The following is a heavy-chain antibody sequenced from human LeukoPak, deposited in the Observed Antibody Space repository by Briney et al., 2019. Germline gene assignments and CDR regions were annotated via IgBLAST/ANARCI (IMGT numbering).Heavy chain of an antibody. CDR3: ASVYYDSSGYSDQFDI. D-gene: IGHD3-22*01. CDR2: INHSGST. V-gene: IGHV4-34*01. Sequence: PSETLSLTCAVYGGSFSGYYWSWIRQPPGKGLEWIGEINHSGSTNYNPSLKSRVTISVGTSKNQFSLKLSSVTAADTAVYYCASVYYDSSGYSDQFDIWGQGTMVTVSS. CDR1: GGSFSGYY. J-gene: IGHJ3*02.